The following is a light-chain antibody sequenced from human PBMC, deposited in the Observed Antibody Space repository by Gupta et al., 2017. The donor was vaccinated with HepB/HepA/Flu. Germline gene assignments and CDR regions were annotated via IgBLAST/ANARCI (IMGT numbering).Light chain of an antibody. CDR1: QGIRYY. CDR2: DAS. J-gene: IGKJ1*01. CDR3: QQYYKYLSWT. V-gene: IGKV1-8*01. Sequence: AIRMTHSPSSFSASPGDRVTMTCRASQGIRYYLDWYQQKPGEAPKLLIFDASTSQSGAPATFSGSGCGRDVTITISYRQVEDFATYYCQQYYKYLSWTFGQGTKV.